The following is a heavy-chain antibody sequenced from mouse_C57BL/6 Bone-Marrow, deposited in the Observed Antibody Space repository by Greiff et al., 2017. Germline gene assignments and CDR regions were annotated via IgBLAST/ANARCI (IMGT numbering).Heavy chain of an antibody. CDR1: GYTFTSYG. V-gene: IGHV1-81*01. CDR2: IYPRSGNT. J-gene: IGHJ4*01. CDR3: SDGSSCHYYARDD. D-gene: IGHD1-1*01. Sequence: QVHVKQSGAELARPGASVKLSCKASGYTFTSYGISWVKQRTGQGLEWIGEIYPRSGNTYYNEQFKGKATLTADNSSSTAYMELITLTSDDSAVYCCSDGSSCHYYARDDWGQGTSVTVSS.